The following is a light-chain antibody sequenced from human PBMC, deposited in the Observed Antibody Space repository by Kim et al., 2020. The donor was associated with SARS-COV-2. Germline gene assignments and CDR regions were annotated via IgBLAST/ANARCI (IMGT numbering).Light chain of an antibody. CDR1: INNH. CDR2: AAS. V-gene: IGKV1-16*01. J-gene: IGKJ4*01. CDR3: QQYSKFPLT. Sequence: INNHLAWFQQKSGKAPKSLIYAASTLQGGVPSRFSGSGFGTDFTLTISSLQPEDFATYYCQQYSKFPLTFGGGTKLEIK.